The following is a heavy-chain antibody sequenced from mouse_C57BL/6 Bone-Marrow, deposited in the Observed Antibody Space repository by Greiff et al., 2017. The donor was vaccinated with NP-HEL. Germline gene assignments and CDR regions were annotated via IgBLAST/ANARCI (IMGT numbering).Heavy chain of an antibody. CDR1: GYSITSGYY. Sequence: ESGPGLVKPSQSLSLTCSVTGYSITSGYYWNWIRQFPGNKLEWMGYISYDGSNNYNPSLKNRISITRDTSKNQFFLKLNSVTTEDTATYYCARDSGLDWGQGTSVTVSS. J-gene: IGHJ4*01. V-gene: IGHV3-6*01. D-gene: IGHD6-1*01. CDR3: ARDSGLD. CDR2: ISYDGSN.